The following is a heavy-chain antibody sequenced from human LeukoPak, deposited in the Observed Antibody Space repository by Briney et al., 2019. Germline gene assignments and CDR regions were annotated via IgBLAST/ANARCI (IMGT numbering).Heavy chain of an antibody. V-gene: IGHV4-59*01. D-gene: IGHD5-24*01. CDR2: IYYSGST. J-gene: IGHJ4*02. CDR3: AREAPVEMATIFDY. CDR1: GGSISSYY. Sequence: SETLSLTCTVSGGSISSYYWSWIRQPPGKGLEWIGYIYYSGSTNYNPSLKSRVTISVDTSKNQFSLKLSSVTAADTAVYYCAREAPVEMATIFDYWGQGTLVTVSS.